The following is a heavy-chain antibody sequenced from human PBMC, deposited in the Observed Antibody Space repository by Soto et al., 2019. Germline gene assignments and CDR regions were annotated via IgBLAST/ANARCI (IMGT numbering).Heavy chain of an antibody. J-gene: IGHJ4*02. CDR2: TYYRSNWRH. Sequence: LSQTLSLTCAISGDSVSSNTAAWNWIRSSPSRGLEWLGRTYYRSNWRHDYAVSVRSRITVNPDTSKNHFSLPLNSVTPADTAVYYCARGVAGSGFDLWGQGTLVTVSS. CDR1: GDSVSSNTAA. CDR3: ARGVAGSGFDL. D-gene: IGHD6-19*01. V-gene: IGHV6-1*01.